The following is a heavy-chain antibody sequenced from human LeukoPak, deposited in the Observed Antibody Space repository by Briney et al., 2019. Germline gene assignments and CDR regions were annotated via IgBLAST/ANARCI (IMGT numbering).Heavy chain of an antibody. CDR2: ISAYNGNT. Sequence: ASVRVSCKASGYTFTSYGISWVRQAPGQGLEWMGWISAYNGNTNYAQKLQGRVTMTTDTSTSTAYMELKSLRSDDTAVYYCAREPYGGNSLDLWGQGTLVTVSS. CDR3: AREPYGGNSLDL. CDR1: GYTFTSYG. D-gene: IGHD4-23*01. J-gene: IGHJ5*02. V-gene: IGHV1-18*01.